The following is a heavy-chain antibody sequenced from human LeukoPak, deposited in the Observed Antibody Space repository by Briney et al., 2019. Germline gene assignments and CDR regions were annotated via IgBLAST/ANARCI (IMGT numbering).Heavy chain of an antibody. J-gene: IGHJ3*02. Sequence: GSVKVSCKASGGTFSSYAMHWVRQAPGKGLEWVAVISYDGSNKYYADSVKGRFTISRDNSKNTLYLQMNSLRAEDTAVYYCARTPSNQVIGDAFDIWGQGTMVTVSS. V-gene: IGHV3-30*04. D-gene: IGHD2-21*01. CDR1: GGTFSSYA. CDR3: ARTPSNQVIGDAFDI. CDR2: ISYDGSNK.